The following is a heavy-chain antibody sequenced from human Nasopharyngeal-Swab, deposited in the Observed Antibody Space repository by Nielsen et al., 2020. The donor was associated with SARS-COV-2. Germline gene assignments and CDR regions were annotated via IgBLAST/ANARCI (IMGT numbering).Heavy chain of an antibody. Sequence: GGSLRLSCAASGFTFSSYGMHWVRQAPGKGLEWVAFIRYDGSNKYYADSVKGRFTISRDNSKNTLYLQMSSLRAEDTAAYYCAKDRVIYGSGYYYMDVWGKGTTVTVSS. J-gene: IGHJ6*03. CDR1: GFTFSSYG. D-gene: IGHD3-10*01. V-gene: IGHV3-30*02. CDR2: IRYDGSNK. CDR3: AKDRVIYGSGYYYMDV.